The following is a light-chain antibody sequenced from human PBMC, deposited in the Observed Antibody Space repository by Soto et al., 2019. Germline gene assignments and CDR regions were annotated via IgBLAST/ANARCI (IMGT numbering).Light chain of an antibody. Sequence: QSVLTQPPSASGTPGQRVTISCSGRSSNIGSNSVNWYQQLPETSPKLLIYSNDLRFSGVPDRFSGSKSGTSASLAISGLQSEDEADYYCQSYDSSLSGVVFGGGTKLTVL. CDR3: QSYDSSLSGVV. V-gene: IGLV1-44*01. J-gene: IGLJ2*01. CDR2: SND. CDR1: SSNIGSNS.